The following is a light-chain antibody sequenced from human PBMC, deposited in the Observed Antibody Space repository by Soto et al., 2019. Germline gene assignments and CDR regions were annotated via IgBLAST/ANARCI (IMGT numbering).Light chain of an antibody. CDR2: DAS. CDR3: SSYTSSSTVV. V-gene: IGLV2-14*01. CDR1: SSDVGGYNY. Sequence: QSVLTQPASVSGSPGQSITISCTGTSSDVGGYNYVSWYQQHPGKAPKLMIYDASNRPSGVSNRFSGSKSGNTASLTISGLQAEDEADYYCSSYTSSSTVVFAGGTKLTVL. J-gene: IGLJ2*01.